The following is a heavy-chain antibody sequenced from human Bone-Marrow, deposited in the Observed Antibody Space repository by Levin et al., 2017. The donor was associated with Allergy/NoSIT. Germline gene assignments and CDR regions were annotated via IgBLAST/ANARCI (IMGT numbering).Heavy chain of an antibody. J-gene: IGHJ6*03. CDR2: ISGSGGST. Sequence: PGGSLRLSCAASGFTFSSYAMSWVRQAPGKGLEWVSAISGSGGSTYYADSVKGRFTISRDNSKNTLYLQMNSLRAEDTAVYYCAKAVPKELWSYDYYMDGWGKGTTVTVSS. V-gene: IGHV3-23*01. CDR1: GFTFSSYA. CDR3: AKAVPKELWSYDYYMDG. D-gene: IGHD5-18*01.